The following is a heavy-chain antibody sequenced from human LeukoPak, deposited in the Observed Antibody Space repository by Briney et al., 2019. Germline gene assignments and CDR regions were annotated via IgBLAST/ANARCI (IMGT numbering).Heavy chain of an antibody. V-gene: IGHV3-48*01. D-gene: IGHD2/OR15-2a*01. CDR1: GFTFSPYS. J-gene: IGHJ3*02. CDR2: MSSGGSTI. CDR3: ARARTTSDAFDI. Sequence: PGGSLRLSCAASGFTFSPYSVNWVRQAPGKGLEWVSYMSSGGSTIYYADSVKGRFTISRDNSKNTLYLQMNSLRAEDTAVYYCARARTTSDAFDIWGQGTMVTVSS.